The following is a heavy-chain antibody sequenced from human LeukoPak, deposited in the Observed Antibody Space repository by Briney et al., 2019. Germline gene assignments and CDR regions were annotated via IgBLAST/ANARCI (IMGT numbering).Heavy chain of an antibody. CDR2: MNPNSGNT. V-gene: IGHV1-8*01. CDR3: ARVTKLLWFGESHYYFDY. CDR1: GYTFTSYD. Sequence: ASVKVSCKASGYTFTSYDINWVRQATGQGLEWVGWMNPNSGNTGYAQKFQGRVTMTRNTSISTAYMELSSLRSEDTAVYYCARVTKLLWFGESHYYFDYWGQGTLVTVSS. D-gene: IGHD3-10*01. J-gene: IGHJ4*02.